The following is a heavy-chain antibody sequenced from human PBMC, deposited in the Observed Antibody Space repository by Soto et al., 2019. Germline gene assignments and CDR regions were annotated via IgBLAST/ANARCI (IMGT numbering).Heavy chain of an antibody. Sequence: PSETLSLTCAVCGGSFSGYYWGGTAQPPGKGLEWIGEINHSGTTNYNPSLKSRVTISVDTSENQFSLKLASVTAADTAVYYCARGGLGSVTTSLDYWGRGTLLTVSS. CDR1: GGSFSGYY. V-gene: IGHV4-34*01. CDR3: ARGGLGSVTTSLDY. J-gene: IGHJ4*02. CDR2: INHSGTT. D-gene: IGHD4-17*01.